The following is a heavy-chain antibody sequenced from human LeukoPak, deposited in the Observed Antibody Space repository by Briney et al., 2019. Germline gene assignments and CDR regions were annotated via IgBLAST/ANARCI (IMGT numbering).Heavy chain of an antibody. CDR3: ARTRSSWYSNYYYYMDV. CDR2: ISHSGST. V-gene: IGHV4-34*01. CDR1: GGSFSGYY. D-gene: IGHD6-13*01. Sequence: PSETLSLTCAVYGGSFSGYYWSWIRQPPGKGLEWIGEISHSGSTNYNPSLKSRVTISVDTSKNQFSLKLSSVTAADTAVYYCARTRSSWYSNYYYYMDVWGKGTTVTVSS. J-gene: IGHJ6*03.